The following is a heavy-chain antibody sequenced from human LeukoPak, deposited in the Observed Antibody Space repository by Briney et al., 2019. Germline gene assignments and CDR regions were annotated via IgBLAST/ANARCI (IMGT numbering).Heavy chain of an antibody. D-gene: IGHD6-19*01. Sequence: PSETLSLTCTVSGGSISSSSYYWGWIRQPPGKGLEWIGSIYYSGSTYYNPSLKSRVTISVDTSKNQFSLKLSSVTAADTAVYYCARQWLAGPAIDYWGQGTPVTVSS. V-gene: IGHV4-39*01. CDR3: ARQWLAGPAIDY. J-gene: IGHJ4*02. CDR1: GGSISSSSYY. CDR2: IYYSGST.